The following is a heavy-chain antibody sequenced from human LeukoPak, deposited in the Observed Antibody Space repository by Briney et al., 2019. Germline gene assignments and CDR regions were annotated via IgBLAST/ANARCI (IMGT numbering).Heavy chain of an antibody. CDR2: IYYSGST. V-gene: IGHV4-59*01. J-gene: IGHJ6*04. CDR1: GGSISSYY. CDR3: ARDRSSRGMDV. D-gene: IGHD6-13*01. Sequence: KPSETLSLTCTVSGGSISSYYWSWIRQPPGKGLEWIGYIYYSGSTNYNPSLKSRVTISVDTSKNQFSLKLSSVTAADTAVYYCARDRSSRGMDVWGKGTTVTASS.